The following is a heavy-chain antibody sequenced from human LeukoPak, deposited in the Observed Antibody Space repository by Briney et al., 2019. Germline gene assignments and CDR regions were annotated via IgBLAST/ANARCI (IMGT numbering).Heavy chain of an antibody. CDR2: IYYSGST. Sequence: SETLSLICTVSGGSISSSSYYWGWIRQPPGKGLEWIGSIYYSGSTYYNPSLKSRVTISVDTSKNQFSLKLSSVTAADTAVYYCARGLLTVTNNYYYYMDVWGKGTTVTVSS. CDR1: GGSISSSSYY. CDR3: ARGLLTVTNNYYYYMDV. V-gene: IGHV4-39*07. J-gene: IGHJ6*03. D-gene: IGHD4-17*01.